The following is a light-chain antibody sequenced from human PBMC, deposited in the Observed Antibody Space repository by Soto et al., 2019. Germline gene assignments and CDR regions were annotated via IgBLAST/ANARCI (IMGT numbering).Light chain of an antibody. CDR2: AAS. J-gene: IGKJ1*01. Sequence: IQLTQSPSSLSASVGDRVTITCLASQGISSYLAWHQQKPGKAPKLLIYAASTLQTGVPSRFSGSGSGTDFSLTISSLQPEDFATYYCQQSYSTPPWTFGQGTKVDIK. V-gene: IGKV1-39*01. CDR1: QGISSY. CDR3: QQSYSTPPWT.